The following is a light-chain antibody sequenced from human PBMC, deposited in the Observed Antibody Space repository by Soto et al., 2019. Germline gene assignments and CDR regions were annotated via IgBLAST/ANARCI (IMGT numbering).Light chain of an antibody. J-gene: IGLJ2*01. CDR2: EAT. Sequence: QSALTQPASVSGSPGQSITISCSGTSSDVGAHDFVSWYQHHPDKAPKVIIFEATNRPSGVSDRFSGSKTGNTASLTISGLQAEDEADYYCNSYTLSKTVIFGGGTKLTVL. V-gene: IGLV2-14*01. CDR3: NSYTLSKTVI. CDR1: SSDVGAHDF.